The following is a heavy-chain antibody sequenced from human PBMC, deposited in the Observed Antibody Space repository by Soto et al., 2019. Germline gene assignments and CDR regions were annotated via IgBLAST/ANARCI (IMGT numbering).Heavy chain of an antibody. CDR1: GFTFTSSA. V-gene: IGHV1-58*01. Sequence: GASVKVSCKASGFTFTSSAVQWVRQARGQRLEWIGWIVVGSGNTNYAQKFQERVTITRDMSTSTAYMELSSLRSEDTAVYYCAADPXDILTGYYFGYYYGMDVWGQGTTVTVSS. CDR3: AADPXDILTGYYFGYYYGMDV. D-gene: IGHD3-9*01. CDR2: IVVGSGNT. J-gene: IGHJ6*02.